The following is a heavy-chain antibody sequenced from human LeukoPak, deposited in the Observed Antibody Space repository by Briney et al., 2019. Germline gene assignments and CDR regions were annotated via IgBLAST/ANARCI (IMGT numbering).Heavy chain of an antibody. D-gene: IGHD4-11*01. CDR3: ARINYRPIIKFFDF. CDR1: EFTVSVNY. J-gene: IGHJ4*02. V-gene: IGHV3-53*01. CDR2: IYSGGST. Sequence: QSGGSLRLSCAASEFTVSVNYMSWVHQAPGKGLEWVSFIYSGGSTYYADSVKGRFTISRDSSKNILHLQMNSLRAEDTAVYYCARINYRPIIKFFDFWGQGTLVTVSS.